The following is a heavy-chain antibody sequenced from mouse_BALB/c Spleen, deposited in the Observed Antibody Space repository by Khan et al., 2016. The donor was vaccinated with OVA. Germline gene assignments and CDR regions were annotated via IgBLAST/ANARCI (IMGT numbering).Heavy chain of an antibody. V-gene: IGHV3-2*02. CDR1: GYSITSDYA. CDR3: ARIYGGDFDY. CDR2: ISYSGNT. Sequence: EVQLVESGPGLVKPSQSLSLTCTVTGYSITSDYAWNWIRQFPGNKLEWMGHISYSGNTKYNPSLKSRISITREPSKNQFFLQLHSVTTEDTAKYSCARIYGGDFDYWGQGTTLTVSS. D-gene: IGHD1-1*01. J-gene: IGHJ2*01.